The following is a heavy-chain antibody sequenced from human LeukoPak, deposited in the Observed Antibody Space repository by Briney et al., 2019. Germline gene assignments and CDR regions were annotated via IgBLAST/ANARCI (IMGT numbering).Heavy chain of an antibody. CDR1: GFTFSDYS. D-gene: IGHD5-24*01. Sequence: GGSLRLSCAASGFTFSDYSMNWVRQAPGKGLEWISYIGIDSGSTNYADSVKGRFTISGDKAKNSLYLQMNSLRVEDTAVYYCARYYKYAFDNWGQGTLVTVSS. V-gene: IGHV3-48*01. J-gene: IGHJ4*02. CDR3: ARYYKYAFDN. CDR2: IGIDSGST.